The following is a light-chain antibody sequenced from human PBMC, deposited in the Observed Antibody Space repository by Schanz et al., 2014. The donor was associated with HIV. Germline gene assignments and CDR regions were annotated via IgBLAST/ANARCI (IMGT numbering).Light chain of an antibody. CDR1: SSNIGSNT. CDR2: SNN. J-gene: IGLJ3*02. CDR3: QSYDDRLSGSRV. Sequence: QSVLTQPPSASGTPGQRVTISCSGSSSNIGSNTVNWYQQLPGTAPKLLIYSNNQRPSGVPDRFSGSKSGTSASLAISGLQADDEADYYCQSYDDRLSGSRVFGGGTKLTVL. V-gene: IGLV1-44*01.